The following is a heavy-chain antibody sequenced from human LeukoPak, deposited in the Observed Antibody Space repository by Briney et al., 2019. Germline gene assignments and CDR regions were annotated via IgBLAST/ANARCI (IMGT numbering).Heavy chain of an antibody. CDR1: GFTVSSSY. CDR2: IYSGGST. CDR3: ARAPYSSSWYFDH. Sequence: PGGSLRLSCAASGFTVSSSYMTWVRQAPWKGLEWVSVIYSGGSTHYAGSVKGRFTISRDNSKNTVYLQMNSLRAEDTAVYHCARAPYSSSWYFDHWGQGTLVAVSS. J-gene: IGHJ4*02. V-gene: IGHV3-66*01. D-gene: IGHD6-13*01.